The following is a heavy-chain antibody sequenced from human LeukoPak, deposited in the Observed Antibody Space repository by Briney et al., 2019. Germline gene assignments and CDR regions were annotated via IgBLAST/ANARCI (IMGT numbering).Heavy chain of an antibody. CDR1: GYTFTGYY. V-gene: IGHV1-2*06. CDR3: AREVRLVGATLFDY. Sequence: ASVKVSCKASGYTFTGYYMHWVRQAPGQGLEWMGRINPNSGDTNYAQKFQGRVTMTRDTSISTAYMEMSRLRSDDTAVYYCAREVRLVGATLFDYWGQGTLATVSS. J-gene: IGHJ4*02. CDR2: INPNSGDT. D-gene: IGHD1-26*01.